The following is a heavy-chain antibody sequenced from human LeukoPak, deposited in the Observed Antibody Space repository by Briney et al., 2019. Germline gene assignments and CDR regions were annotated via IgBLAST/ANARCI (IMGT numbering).Heavy chain of an antibody. CDR1: GFTLSSYS. J-gene: IGHJ4*02. CDR2: ISSSSSTI. V-gene: IGHV3-48*04. CDR3: ASLGSYCGGDCFIDY. Sequence: GGSLRLSCAASGFTLSSYSMNWVRQAPGKGLEWVSYISSSSSTIYYADSVKGRFTISRDNAKNSLYLQMNSLRAEDTAVYYCASLGSYCGGDCFIDYWGQGTLVTVSS. D-gene: IGHD2-21*02.